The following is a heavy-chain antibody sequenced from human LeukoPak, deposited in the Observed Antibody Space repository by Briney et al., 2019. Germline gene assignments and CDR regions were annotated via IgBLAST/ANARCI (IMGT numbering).Heavy chain of an antibody. Sequence: GGSLRLFCAASGFTFSNSAINWVRQVAGKGLEWVSSIDYDSSHISYAASVRGPFTISRDNARKSVYMQMNSLRVEDTAVYYCARDPLRYLRVGHYDYWGQGTLVAVSS. CDR1: GFTFSNSA. D-gene: IGHD3-9*01. J-gene: IGHJ4*02. CDR3: ARDPLRYLRVGHYDY. V-gene: IGHV3-21*01. CDR2: IDYDSSHI.